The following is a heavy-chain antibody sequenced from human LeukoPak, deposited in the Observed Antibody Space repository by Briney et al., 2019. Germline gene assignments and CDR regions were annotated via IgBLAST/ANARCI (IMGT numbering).Heavy chain of an antibody. CDR1: GGSISSYY. CDR3: ARLVVVTALNYYYYYGMDV. V-gene: IGHV4-59*08. J-gene: IGHJ6*02. CDR2: IYYSGST. Sequence: PSETLSLTCTVSGGSISSYYWSWIRQPPGKGLEWIGYIYYSGSTNYNPSLKSRVTISVDTSKNQFSLKLSSVTAADTAVYYCARLVVVTALNYYYYYGMDVWGQGTTVTVSS. D-gene: IGHD2-21*02.